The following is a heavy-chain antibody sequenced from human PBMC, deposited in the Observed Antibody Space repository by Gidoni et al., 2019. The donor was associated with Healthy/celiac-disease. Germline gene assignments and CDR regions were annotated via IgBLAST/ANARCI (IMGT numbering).Heavy chain of an antibody. CDR1: GGSISSYY. Sequence: QVQLQDSGPGLVTPSETLSLTCPVSGGSISSYYWSWIRQPPGKGLEWIGYIYYSGSTNYNPSLKSRVTISVDTSKNQFSLKLSSVTAADTAVYYCARDRVEMATNRAFDIWGQGTMVTVSS. D-gene: IGHD5-12*01. J-gene: IGHJ3*02. V-gene: IGHV4-59*01. CDR3: ARDRVEMATNRAFDI. CDR2: IYYSGST.